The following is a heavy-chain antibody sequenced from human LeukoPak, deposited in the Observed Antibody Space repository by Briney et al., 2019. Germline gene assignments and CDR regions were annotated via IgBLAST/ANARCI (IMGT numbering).Heavy chain of an antibody. Sequence: SQTLSLTCAISGDSVSSNSAAWNWIRQSPSRCLEWLGRTYYRSKCYNDYAVSVKSRITINPDRSKYQFSLQLNSVTPEDSAVYYCARGSGAYGDLRSDYWGQGTLVTVSS. CDR2: TYYRSKCYN. CDR3: ARGSGAYGDLRSDY. CDR1: GDSVSSNSAA. D-gene: IGHD4-17*01. V-gene: IGHV6-1*01. J-gene: IGHJ4*02.